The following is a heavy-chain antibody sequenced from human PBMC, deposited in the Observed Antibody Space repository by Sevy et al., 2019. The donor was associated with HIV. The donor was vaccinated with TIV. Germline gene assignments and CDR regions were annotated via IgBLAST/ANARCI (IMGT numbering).Heavy chain of an antibody. CDR3: TTDGMYYDILTGYYRVVDY. V-gene: IGHV3-15*01. D-gene: IGHD3-9*01. Sequence: GGSLRLSCAGSGFTFSNAWMSWVRQAPGKGLEWVGRIKSKTDGGTADHAAPVKGRFTISRDDSKNTLYLQMNSLKTEDTAVYYCTTDGMYYDILTGYYRVVDYWGQGTLATVSS. CDR1: GFTFSNAW. CDR2: IKSKTDGGTA. J-gene: IGHJ4*02.